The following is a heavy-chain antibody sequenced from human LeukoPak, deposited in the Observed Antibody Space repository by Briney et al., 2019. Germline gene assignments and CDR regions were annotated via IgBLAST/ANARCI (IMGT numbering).Heavy chain of an antibody. J-gene: IGHJ4*02. CDR2: IIPIFGTA. D-gene: IGHD1-26*01. CDR1: GGTFSSYA. Sequence: ASVKVSCKASGGTFSSYAISWVRQAPGQGLEWMGGIIPIFGTANYAQKFQGRVTITTDESTSTAYMELSSLRSDDTAVYYCARTPPWDAGGHFDYWGQGTLVTVSS. V-gene: IGHV1-69*05. CDR3: ARTPPWDAGGHFDY.